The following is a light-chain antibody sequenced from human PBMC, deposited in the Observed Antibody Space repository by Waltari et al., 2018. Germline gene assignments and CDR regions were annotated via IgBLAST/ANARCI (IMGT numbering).Light chain of an antibody. CDR2: AAS. Sequence: IHMTPFPPSLTSSAEDRLPITCRASQDISNYLNWYQQKPGKAPKRLIYAASSLESGVPSRFSGSGSGTDYTLTISSLQSEDFATYYCRQYSTNPLTFGGGTKVEIK. J-gene: IGKJ4*02. V-gene: IGKV1-17*01. CDR3: RQYSTNPLT. CDR1: QDISNY.